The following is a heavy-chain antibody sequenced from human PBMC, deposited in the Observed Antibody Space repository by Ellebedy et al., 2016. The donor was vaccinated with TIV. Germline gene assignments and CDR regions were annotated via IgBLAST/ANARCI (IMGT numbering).Heavy chain of an antibody. D-gene: IGHD6-19*01. CDR3: EKIAVSGLWYFDL. Sequence: GESLKISCAASGFTFSNFAMSWVRQAPGKALGWVSSISVTGDLTYYADSVKGRFTVSRDNSKNTLYLQMNSLRAEDTAINYCEKIAVSGLWYFDLWGRGTLVTVSS. V-gene: IGHV3-23*01. CDR2: ISVTGDLT. CDR1: GFTFSNFA. J-gene: IGHJ2*01.